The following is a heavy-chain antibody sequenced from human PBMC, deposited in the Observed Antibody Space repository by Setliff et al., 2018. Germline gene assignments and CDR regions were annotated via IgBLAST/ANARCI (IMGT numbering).Heavy chain of an antibody. CDR3: ARVSTVTTWPYYYYMDV. D-gene: IGHD4-4*01. Sequence: PSETLSLTCTVSGGSISSYYWSWIRQPAGKGLEWIGRIYTSGSTNYNPSFKSRVTMSVDTSKNQFSLKLSSVTAADTAVYYCARVSTVTTWPYYYYMDVWGKGTTVTVS. CDR2: IYTSGST. J-gene: IGHJ6*03. V-gene: IGHV4-4*07. CDR1: GGSISSYY.